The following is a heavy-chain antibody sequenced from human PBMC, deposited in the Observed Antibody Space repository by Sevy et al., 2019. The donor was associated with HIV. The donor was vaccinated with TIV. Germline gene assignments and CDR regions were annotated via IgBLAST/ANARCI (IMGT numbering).Heavy chain of an antibody. Sequence: GGSLRLSCAASGFTFSGYAMNWVRQAPGKGLEWVSAINGKGRSTHYADSVEGRFTISRDNSKNTLYLQMNSLSAEDTAVYYCAKTINSGGGVVPAANYYYYGLDVWGQGTTVTVSS. D-gene: IGHD2-2*01. V-gene: IGHV3-23*01. CDR3: AKTINSGGGVVPAANYYYYGLDV. CDR1: GFTFSGYA. CDR2: INGKGRST. J-gene: IGHJ6*02.